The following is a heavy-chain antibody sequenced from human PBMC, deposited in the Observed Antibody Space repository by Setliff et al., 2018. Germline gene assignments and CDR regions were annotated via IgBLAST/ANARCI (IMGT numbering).Heavy chain of an antibody. D-gene: IGHD2-21*01. J-gene: IGHJ6*02. CDR3: SRYSTLYIGYYCMNV. CDR2: IYWDYDN. CDR1: GVSLSTDGVS. Sequence: SGHTVANPTQTLTLTCTLLGVSLSTDGVSVGWIRQPPGQALEWLVHIYWDYDNRYSPSQKSRLTITKDTSKNQVVLTITNMDPVDTATYFFSRYSTLYIGYYCMNVWGQGTTVTVSS. V-gene: IGHV2-5*02.